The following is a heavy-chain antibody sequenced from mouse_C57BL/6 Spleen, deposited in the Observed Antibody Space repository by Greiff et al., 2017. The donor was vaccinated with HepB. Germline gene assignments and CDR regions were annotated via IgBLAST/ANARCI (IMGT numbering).Heavy chain of an antibody. V-gene: IGHV2-5*01. D-gene: IGHD2-4*01. CDR2: IWRGGST. CDR1: GFSLTSYG. Sequence: VKLQESGPGLVQPSQSLSITCTVSGFSLTSYGVHWVRQSPGKGLEWLGVIWRGGSTDYNAAFMSRLSITKDNSKSQVFFKMNSLQADDTAIYYCAPYYDYDGGFAYWGQGTLVTVSA. CDR3: APYYDYDGGFAY. J-gene: IGHJ3*01.